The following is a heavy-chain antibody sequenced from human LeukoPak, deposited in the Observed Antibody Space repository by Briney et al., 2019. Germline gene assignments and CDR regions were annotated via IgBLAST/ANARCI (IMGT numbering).Heavy chain of an antibody. V-gene: IGHV3-13*01. CDR1: GFTFSSYD. CDR2: IGTAGDT. D-gene: IGHD3-22*01. Sequence: QTGGSPRLSCAASGFTFSSYDMHWVRHATGKGLEWVSAIGTAGDTYYPGSVKGRFTISRENAKNSLYLQMNSLRAEDTAVYYCARLAPGDSSYDYWGQGTLVTVSS. CDR3: ARLAPGDSSYDY. J-gene: IGHJ4*02.